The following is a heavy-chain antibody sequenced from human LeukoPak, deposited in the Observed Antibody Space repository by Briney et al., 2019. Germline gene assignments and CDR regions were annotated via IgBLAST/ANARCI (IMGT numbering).Heavy chain of an antibody. J-gene: IGHJ6*03. Sequence: PSETLSLTCTVSGGSISSYYWSWIRQPAGKGLEWIGRIYTSGSTNYNPSLKSRVTISVDTSENQFSLRLSSVTAADTAVYYCARVDGDYADYYYMDVWGKGTPVTISS. D-gene: IGHD4-17*01. CDR3: ARVDGDYADYYYMDV. CDR1: GGSISSYY. V-gene: IGHV4-4*07. CDR2: IYTSGST.